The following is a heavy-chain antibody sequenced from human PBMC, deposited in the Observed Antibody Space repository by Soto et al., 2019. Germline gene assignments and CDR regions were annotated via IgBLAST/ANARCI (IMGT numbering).Heavy chain of an antibody. CDR1: GYTFTSYA. D-gene: IGHD3-10*01. V-gene: IGHV1-3*01. Sequence: QVQLVQAGAEVKKPGASVKVSCKASGYTFTSYAMHWVRQAPGQRLERMGWINAGNGNTKYSQKFQGRVTITRYTPASSGYVEVRSLRSEDTAGYYCARGDAMVRGVILDAFDIWGQGTMVTVSS. J-gene: IGHJ3*02. CDR3: ARGDAMVRGVILDAFDI. CDR2: INAGNGNT.